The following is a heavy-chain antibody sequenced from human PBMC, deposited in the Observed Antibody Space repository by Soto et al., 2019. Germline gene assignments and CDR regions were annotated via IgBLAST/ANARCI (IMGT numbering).Heavy chain of an antibody. CDR3: ASMGYHYGSGSFPLDY. V-gene: IGHV4-59*08. CDR1: GGSISSYY. D-gene: IGHD3-10*01. CDR2: MYNSGST. J-gene: IGHJ4*02. Sequence: QVQLQESGPGLVKPSETLSLTCTVSGGSISSYYWTWIRQPPGKGLEWIGFMYNSGSTHYNPSLMTRATISRDMSKHQFSLNLRSVTAADTAVYYCASMGYHYGSGSFPLDYWGQGTLGTVSS.